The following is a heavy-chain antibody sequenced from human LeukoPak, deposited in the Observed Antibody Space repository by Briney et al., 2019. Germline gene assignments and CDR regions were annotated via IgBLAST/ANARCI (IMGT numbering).Heavy chain of an antibody. CDR2: IYSGGTT. J-gene: IGHJ4*02. CDR1: GFTVSSNY. CDR3: AECSNGWYGLD. V-gene: IGHV3-53*01. D-gene: IGHD6-19*01. Sequence: GGSLRLSCAASGFTVSSNYMSWVRQAPGKGLEWVSVIYSGGTTYYADSVKGRFTISRDNSKNTLYLQMNSLNAEDTAVYYCAECSNGWYGLDWGQGTLVTVSS.